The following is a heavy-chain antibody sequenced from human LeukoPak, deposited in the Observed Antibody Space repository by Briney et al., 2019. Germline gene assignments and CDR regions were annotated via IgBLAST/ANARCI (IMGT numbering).Heavy chain of an antibody. J-gene: IGHJ6*03. CDR3: ARVFPGYYDSSGYYDEYYYYYMDV. D-gene: IGHD3-22*01. Sequence: PGGSLRLSCAASGFTFSSYAMHWVRQAPGKGLEWVAVISYDGSNKYYADSVKGRFTISRDNSKNTLYLQMNSLRAEDTAVYYCARVFPGYYDSSGYYDEYYYYYMDVWGKGTTVTVSS. CDR2: ISYDGSNK. CDR1: GFTFSSYA. V-gene: IGHV3-30*04.